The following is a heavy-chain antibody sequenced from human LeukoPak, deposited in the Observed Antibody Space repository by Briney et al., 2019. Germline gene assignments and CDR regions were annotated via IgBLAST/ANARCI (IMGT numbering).Heavy chain of an antibody. D-gene: IGHD3-16*01. V-gene: IGHV4-38-2*01. Sequence: SETLSLTRAVSDYSISSGYYWGWIRQPPGKGLEWIGSIYHSGSTYYNPSLKSRVTISVDTSTNQFSLELSSVTAADTALYYCARVSYDYVWGSFASWGQGTLVTVSS. CDR3: ARVSYDYVWGSFAS. J-gene: IGHJ5*02. CDR1: DYSISSGYY. CDR2: IYHSGST.